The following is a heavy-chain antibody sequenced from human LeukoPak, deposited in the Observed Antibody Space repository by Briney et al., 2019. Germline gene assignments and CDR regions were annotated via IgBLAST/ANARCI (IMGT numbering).Heavy chain of an antibody. CDR3: TTRGGSFSIFDY. Sequence: GGSLRLSCAASGFTFSDAWMSWVRQAPGKGLEWVGRIKSKTDGGTTDYAAPVKGRFTISRDDSKNTLYLQMNSLKTEDAAVYYCTTRGGSFSIFDYWGQGTLVTVSS. J-gene: IGHJ4*02. CDR2: IKSKTDGGTT. D-gene: IGHD1-26*01. V-gene: IGHV3-15*01. CDR1: GFTFSDAW.